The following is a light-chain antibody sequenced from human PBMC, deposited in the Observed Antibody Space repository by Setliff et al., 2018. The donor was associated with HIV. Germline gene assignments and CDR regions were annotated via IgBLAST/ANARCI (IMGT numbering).Light chain of an antibody. CDR1: SSDVGGYNY. V-gene: IGLV2-14*01. CDR2: EVS. Sequence: QSVLTQPPSASGSPGQSVTTACTGTSSDVGGYNYVSWYQQHPGKAPKLMIFEVSNRPSGVSNRFSGSKSGNTASLTISGLQAADEADYYCSSYTSSSTVVFGGGTKVTVL. J-gene: IGLJ2*01. CDR3: SSYTSSSTVV.